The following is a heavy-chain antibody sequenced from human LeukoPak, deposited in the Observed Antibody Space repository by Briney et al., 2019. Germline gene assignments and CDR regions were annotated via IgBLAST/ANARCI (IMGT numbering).Heavy chain of an antibody. J-gene: IGHJ5*02. V-gene: IGHV1-69*13. CDR2: FIPIFGTA. D-gene: IGHD1-26*01. CDR3: ARDLSGSYPNWFDP. CDR1: GVTFSSYA. Sequence: ASVKVSCKASGVTFSSYAVSWLRQAPGQGLEWMGGFIPIFGTATYAQKFQGRVTITADESTSTAYMELSSLRSEDTAVYYCARDLSGSYPNWFDPWGQGTLVTVSS.